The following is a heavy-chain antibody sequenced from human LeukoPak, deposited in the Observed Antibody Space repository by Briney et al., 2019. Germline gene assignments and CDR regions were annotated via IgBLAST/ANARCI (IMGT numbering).Heavy chain of an antibody. CDR2: IHYSGST. V-gene: IGHV4-59*01. CDR3: ATNAGGFREAPFDY. CDR1: GGSISSYY. D-gene: IGHD5-12*01. Sequence: SETLSLTCTVSGGSISSYYWTWIRQPPGKGLERIGYIHYSGSTNYNPSLESRVTISLDTSKNQFSLKLNSVTAADTAVYYCATNAGGFREAPFDYWGQGNLVTVSS. J-gene: IGHJ4*02.